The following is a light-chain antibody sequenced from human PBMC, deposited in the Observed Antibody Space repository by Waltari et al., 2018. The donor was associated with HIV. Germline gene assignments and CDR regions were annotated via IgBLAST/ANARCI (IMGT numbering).Light chain of an antibody. V-gene: IGLV1-44*01. CDR1: SSNIGSHT. CDR3: ATWDDSLNAWV. Sequence: QSVLNQSPSASGTPGQRVIISSSGSSSNIGSHTVTWYQQFPGTAPKLLIYSYGQRPSGVPERFSGSKSATSASLAISGLRSEDEADYYCATWDDSLNAWVFGGGTKLTVL. CDR2: SYG. J-gene: IGLJ3*02.